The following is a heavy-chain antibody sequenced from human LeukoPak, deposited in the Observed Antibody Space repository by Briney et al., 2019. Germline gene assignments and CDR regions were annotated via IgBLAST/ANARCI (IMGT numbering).Heavy chain of an antibody. V-gene: IGHV7-4-1*02. CDR1: GYTFTSYA. CDR2: INTNTGNP. Sequence: ASVKVSCKASGYTFTSYAMNWVRQAPGQGLEWMGWINTNTGNPTYAQGFTGRFVFSLDTSVSTAYLQISSLKAEDTAVYYCARGLGIRGKRFGGVIVVGYWGQGTLVTVSS. CDR3: ARGLGIRGKRFGGVIVVGY. J-gene: IGHJ4*02. D-gene: IGHD3-16*02.